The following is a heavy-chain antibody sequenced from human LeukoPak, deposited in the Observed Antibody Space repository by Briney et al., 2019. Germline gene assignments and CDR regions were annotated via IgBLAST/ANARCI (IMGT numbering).Heavy chain of an antibody. CDR1: GFTVSSNY. V-gene: IGHV3-53*01. CDR2: IYSGGST. D-gene: IGHD4/OR15-4a*01. Sequence: GGSLRLSCAASGFTVSSNYMSWVRQAPGKGLEWVSVIYSGGSTYYADSVKGRFTISRDNSKNTLYLQMNSLRAEDTAVYYCAREGANPSYYFDYWGQGTLVTVSS. CDR3: AREGANPSYYFDY. J-gene: IGHJ4*02.